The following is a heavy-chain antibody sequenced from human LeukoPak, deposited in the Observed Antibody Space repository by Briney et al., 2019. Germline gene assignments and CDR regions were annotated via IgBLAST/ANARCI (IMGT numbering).Heavy chain of an antibody. CDR1: GFTFSSYA. V-gene: IGHV3-30*04. Sequence: QPGGSLRLSCAASGFTFSSYAMHWVRQAPGKGLEWVAVISYDGSNKYYADSVKGRFTISRDNSKNTLYLQMNSLRAEDTAVYYCARGLGGAPTTVLSWGQATLVTVSS. CDR2: ISYDGSNK. J-gene: IGHJ5*02. CDR3: ARGLGGAPTTVLS. D-gene: IGHD4-17*01.